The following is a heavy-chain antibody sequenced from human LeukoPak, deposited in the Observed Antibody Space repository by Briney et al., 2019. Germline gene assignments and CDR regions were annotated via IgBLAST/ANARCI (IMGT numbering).Heavy chain of an antibody. D-gene: IGHD6-19*01. CDR3: ARDGSPVAREFDY. J-gene: IGHJ4*02. Sequence: GGSLRLSCAASEFTFSSYNMNWVRQAPGKGLEWVSSISSFSSYIYYADSVKGRFTISRDNAKNPLYLQLNSLRAEDTAVYYCARDGSPVAREFDYWGQGTLVTVSS. CDR2: ISSFSSYI. V-gene: IGHV3-21*01. CDR1: EFTFSSYN.